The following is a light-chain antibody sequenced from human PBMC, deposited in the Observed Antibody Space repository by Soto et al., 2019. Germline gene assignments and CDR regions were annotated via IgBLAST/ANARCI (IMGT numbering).Light chain of an antibody. CDR2: SAS. Sequence: DIQMTQSPSSVSASVGDRVTITCRASQGISTYLGWYQQKPGKAPKSLIYSASSLQSGVPSKFSGVGSGTEFTLTITDMQPDGFATYYCQQYYRYPWTFGQGTKVEI. V-gene: IGKV1-16*02. J-gene: IGKJ1*01. CDR1: QGISTY. CDR3: QQYYRYPWT.